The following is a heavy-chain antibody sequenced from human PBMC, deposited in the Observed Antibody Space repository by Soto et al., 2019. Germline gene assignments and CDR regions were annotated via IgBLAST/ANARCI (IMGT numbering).Heavy chain of an antibody. J-gene: IGHJ4*01. D-gene: IGHD3-22*01. CDR2: IIPIFGTA. V-gene: IGHV1-69*13. Sequence: SVRLSSEAYRLPFGSYALSWLRQAPGQGQEWMGGIIPIFGTANSAQKFEGRVTITADEATSTAYMELSSLRSEDTAVYYCARGVSKVVITPEFDHRGHGRLVTVSS. CDR3: ARGVSKVVITPEFDH. CDR1: RLPFGSYA.